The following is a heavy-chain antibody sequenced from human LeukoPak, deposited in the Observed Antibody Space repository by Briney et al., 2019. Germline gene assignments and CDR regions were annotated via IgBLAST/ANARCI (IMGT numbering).Heavy chain of an antibody. CDR1: GGSISSNSYY. CDR3: ARDYCSGGSCYDY. J-gene: IGHJ4*02. Sequence: SETLSLTCTVSGGSISSNSYYWGWIRQPPGKGLEWIGSIYHSGSTYYNPSLKSRVTISVDTSKNQFSLKLSSVTAADTAVYYCARDYCSGGSCYDYWGQGTLVTVSS. D-gene: IGHD2-15*01. V-gene: IGHV4-39*07. CDR2: IYHSGST.